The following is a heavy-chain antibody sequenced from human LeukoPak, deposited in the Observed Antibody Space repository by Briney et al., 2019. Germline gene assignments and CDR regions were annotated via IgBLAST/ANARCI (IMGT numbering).Heavy chain of an antibody. J-gene: IGHJ5*02. CDR3: AKDRIRNYYDSSGYSSWFDP. CDR1: GFTVSSNY. Sequence: PGGSLRLSCAASGFTVSSNYMSWVRQAPGKGLEWVSVIYSGGSTYYADSVKGRFTISRDNSKNTLYLQMNSLRAEDTAVYYCAKDRIRNYYDSSGYSSWFDPWGQGTLVTVSS. D-gene: IGHD3-22*01. CDR2: IYSGGST. V-gene: IGHV3-53*01.